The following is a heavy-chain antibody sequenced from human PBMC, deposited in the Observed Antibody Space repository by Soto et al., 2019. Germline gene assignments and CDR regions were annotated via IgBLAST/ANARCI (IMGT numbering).Heavy chain of an antibody. D-gene: IGHD3-9*01. CDR3: ARGLPLLRHLDWLSYPFDY. J-gene: IGHJ4*02. CDR1: GYTFTSYG. CDR2: ISAYNGNT. Sequence: ASVKVSCKASGYTFTSYGISWVRQAPGRGLEWMGWISAYNGNTNYAQKLQGRVTMTTDTSTSTAYMELRSLRSDDTAVYYCARGLPLLRHLDWLSYPFDYWGQGNLVTVSS. V-gene: IGHV1-18*01.